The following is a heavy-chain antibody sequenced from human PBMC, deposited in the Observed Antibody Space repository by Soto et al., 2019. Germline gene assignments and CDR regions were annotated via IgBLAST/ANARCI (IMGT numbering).Heavy chain of an antibody. J-gene: IGHJ4*02. D-gene: IGHD3-22*01. V-gene: IGHV3-74*01. CDR3: AGDPGTGYYDSSGYYYD. CDR2: INSDGSST. CDR1: GFTLSSYW. Sequence: EVQLVESGGGLVQPGGSLRLSCAASGFTLSSYWMHWVRQAPGKGLVWVSRINSDGSSTSYADSVKGRFTISRANAKDTLNLPMNSLRAEDTAVYYCAGDPGTGYYDSSGYYYDWGQGTLVTVSS.